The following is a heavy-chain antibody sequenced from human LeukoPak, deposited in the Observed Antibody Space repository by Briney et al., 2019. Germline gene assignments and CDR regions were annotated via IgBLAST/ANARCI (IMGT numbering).Heavy chain of an antibody. D-gene: IGHD3-22*01. Sequence: PGTSLRLSCAASGFTFSSYAMSWVRQAPGKGLEWVSAISDNGGSTYYGDSVKGRFTISRDNSKNTLFLQMNSLRAEDTALYYCAKGSSGYFFDLWGQGTLVTVSS. CDR3: AKGSSGYFFDL. J-gene: IGHJ4*02. CDR2: ISDNGGST. V-gene: IGHV3-23*01. CDR1: GFTFSSYA.